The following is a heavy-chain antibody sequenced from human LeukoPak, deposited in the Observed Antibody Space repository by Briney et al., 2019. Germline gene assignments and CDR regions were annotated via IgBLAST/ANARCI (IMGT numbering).Heavy chain of an antibody. CDR1: GFTFSDYY. CDR3: TRVGSVSDPTPYFDY. V-gene: IGHV3-49*04. D-gene: IGHD5/OR15-5a*01. CDR2: IRSKAYGGTT. J-gene: IGHJ4*02. Sequence: GGSLRLSCAASGFTFSDYYMSWVRQAPGKGLEWVGFIRSKAYGGTTEYAASVKGRFTISRDDSKSIAYLQMNSLKTEDTAVYYCTRVGSVSDPTPYFDYWGQGTLVTVSS.